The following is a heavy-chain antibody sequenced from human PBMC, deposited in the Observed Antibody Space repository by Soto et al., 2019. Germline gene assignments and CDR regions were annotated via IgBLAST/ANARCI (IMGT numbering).Heavy chain of an antibody. D-gene: IGHD6-19*01. CDR1: GFTFSSYA. J-gene: IGHJ6*02. CDR2: ISYDGSNK. Sequence: GGSLRLSCAASGFTFSSYAMHWVRQAPGKGLEWVAVISYDGSNKYYADSVKGRFTISRDNSKNTLYLQMNSLRAEDTAVYYCARDRIAVATGTGYYYYGMDVCGQGTRGTVSS. CDR3: ARDRIAVATGTGYYYYGMDV. V-gene: IGHV3-30-3*01.